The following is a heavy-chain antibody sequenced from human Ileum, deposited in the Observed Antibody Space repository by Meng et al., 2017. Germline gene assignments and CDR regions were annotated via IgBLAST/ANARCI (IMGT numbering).Heavy chain of an antibody. CDR3: ARDRVVPRYYDSSGYHIPLDY. Sequence: SETLSLTCAVYGGSSSGYYWSWIRQPPGKGLEWIGEIKHSGSTNYNPSLKSRVTISVDTSKNQFSLKLSSVTAADTAVYYCARDRVVPRYYDSSGYHIPLDYWGQGTLVTVSS. V-gene: IGHV4-34*01. D-gene: IGHD3-22*01. CDR1: GGSSSGYY. J-gene: IGHJ4*02. CDR2: IKHSGST.